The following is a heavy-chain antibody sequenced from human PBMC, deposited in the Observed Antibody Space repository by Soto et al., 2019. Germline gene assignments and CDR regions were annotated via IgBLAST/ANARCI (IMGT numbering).Heavy chain of an antibody. CDR1: GGSFSGYY. J-gene: IGHJ5*02. Sequence: SETLSLTCAVYGGSFSGYYWSWIRQPPGKGLEWIGEINHSGSPNYNPSLKSRVTISVDTSKNQFSLKLSSVTAADTAVYYCARGLPGIAVAGTGWFDPWGQGTLVTVSS. CDR2: INHSGSP. V-gene: IGHV4-34*01. D-gene: IGHD6-19*01. CDR3: ARGLPGIAVAGTGWFDP.